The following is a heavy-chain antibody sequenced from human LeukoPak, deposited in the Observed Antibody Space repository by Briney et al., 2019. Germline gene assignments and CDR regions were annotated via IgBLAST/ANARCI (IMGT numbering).Heavy chain of an antibody. Sequence: PGGSLRLSCAASGFTFSNAWMTWVRQAPGKGLEWVGRINSKGDGGTTDYAAPVKGRFTISRDDSKNTLYLQMYSLKTEDTAVYYCTTRYCSSTSCYEYYFYYFMDVWGKGTTVTVSS. J-gene: IGHJ6*03. D-gene: IGHD2-2*01. CDR2: INSKGDGGTT. CDR3: TTRYCSSTSCYEYYFYYFMDV. V-gene: IGHV3-15*01. CDR1: GFTFSNAW.